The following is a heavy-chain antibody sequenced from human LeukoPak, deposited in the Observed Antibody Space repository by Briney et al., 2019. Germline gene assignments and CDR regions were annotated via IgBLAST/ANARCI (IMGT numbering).Heavy chain of an antibody. CDR3: ARRVLGSSIISERNWLDP. D-gene: IGHD3-3*02. Sequence: SETLSLTCTVYGGSISSYYWSWIRQPAGKGLEWIGRIHISGSTNYNPSLESRVTMSVDTSNNQFSLRLSSVTAADTAVYYCARRVLGSSIISERNWLDPWGQGTLVTVSS. CDR1: GGSISSYY. CDR2: IHISGST. V-gene: IGHV4-4*07. J-gene: IGHJ5*02.